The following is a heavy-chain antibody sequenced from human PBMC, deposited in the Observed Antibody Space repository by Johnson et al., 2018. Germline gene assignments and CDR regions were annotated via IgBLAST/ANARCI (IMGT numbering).Heavy chain of an antibody. Sequence: VQLLESGAEVKRPGSSVKVSCKASGGPFNDFTISWVRQVTGQGLEWMGGIIPMFGTTHFAQKFQGRVTITADECPFTVYMELSSLGSEDTAVYYCARPTYGVQGAANHWGQGTRVTVS. D-gene: IGHD2-8*01. CDR3: ARPTYGVQGAANH. CDR2: IIPMFGTT. CDR1: GGPFNDFT. J-gene: IGHJ5*02. V-gene: IGHV1-69*01.